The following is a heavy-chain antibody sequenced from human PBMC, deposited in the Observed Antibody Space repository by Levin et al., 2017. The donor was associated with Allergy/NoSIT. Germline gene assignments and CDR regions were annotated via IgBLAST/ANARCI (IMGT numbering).Heavy chain of an antibody. CDR2: ISYDGSNK. CDR3: ARVKVGTTILVVDY. V-gene: IGHV3-30*03. D-gene: IGHD1-26*01. Sequence: HPGGSLRLSCAASGFTISNYGMHWVRQAPGKGLEWVAVISYDGSNKYYADSVKGRFTISRDNSKNTLYLQMDSLRTEDTSVYYCARVKVGTTILVVDYWGPGTLVTVS. CDR1: GFTISNYG. J-gene: IGHJ4*02.